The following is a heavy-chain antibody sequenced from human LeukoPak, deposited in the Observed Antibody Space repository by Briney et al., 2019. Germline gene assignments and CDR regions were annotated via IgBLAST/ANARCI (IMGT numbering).Heavy chain of an antibody. CDR1: GYSISSGYY. Sequence: SETLSLTCAVSGYSISSGYYWGWIRQPPGKGLEWIGSIYHSGSTYYNPSLKSRVTISVDTSKNQFFLKLSSVTAADTAVYYCARLLGYYFDYWGREPWSPSPQ. CDR2: IYHSGST. D-gene: IGHD1-26*01. J-gene: IGHJ4*02. CDR3: ARLLGYYFDY. V-gene: IGHV4-38-2*01.